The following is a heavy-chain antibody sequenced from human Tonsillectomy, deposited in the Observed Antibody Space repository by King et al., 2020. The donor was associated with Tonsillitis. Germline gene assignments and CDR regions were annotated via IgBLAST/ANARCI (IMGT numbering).Heavy chain of an antibody. J-gene: IGHJ6*02. CDR2: ISFDGSSK. Sequence: VQLVESGGGVVQPGRSLRLSCAASGFTFSSYGMHWVRQAPGKGLEWVAVISFDGSSKYYEDSVKGRFTISRDNSKNTLYLQMNSLRAEDTAVYYCAKDRGDVWFGEFPSGDVWGQGTTVTVSS. V-gene: IGHV3-30*18. CDR3: AKDRGDVWFGEFPSGDV. CDR1: GFTFSSYG. D-gene: IGHD3-10*01.